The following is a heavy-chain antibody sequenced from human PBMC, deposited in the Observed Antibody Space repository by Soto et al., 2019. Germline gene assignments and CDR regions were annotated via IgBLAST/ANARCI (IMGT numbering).Heavy chain of an antibody. V-gene: IGHV3-23*01. Sequence: ELQLLESGGGLVQPGGSLRLSCAASGFTFSSYAMSWVRQAPGKGLKWVSAISGSGGSTYYADSVKGRFTISRDNSKNTLYLQMNSLRAEDTAVYYCAKDGDIVVVVAATWFDPWGQGTLVTVSS. J-gene: IGHJ5*02. CDR3: AKDGDIVVVVAATWFDP. CDR2: ISGSGGST. CDR1: GFTFSSYA. D-gene: IGHD2-15*01.